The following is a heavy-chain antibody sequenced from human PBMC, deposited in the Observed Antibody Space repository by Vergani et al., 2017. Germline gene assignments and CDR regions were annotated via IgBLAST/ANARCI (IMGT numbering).Heavy chain of an antibody. CDR3: ATAGAAYCRGASCYDLCEY. Sequence: QVQLVESGGGVVQPGGSLRLSCAASGFTFTNYGMHWVRKAPGKGLEWVAFTRYDGIVEYYGDSVRGRCTITRDNSKNTLYLQMNRLRPEDTAVYYCATAGAAYCRGASCYDLCEYWGQGTLVTVAS. CDR1: GFTFTNYG. CDR2: TRYDGIVE. D-gene: IGHD2-15*01. J-gene: IGHJ4*02. V-gene: IGHV3-30*02.